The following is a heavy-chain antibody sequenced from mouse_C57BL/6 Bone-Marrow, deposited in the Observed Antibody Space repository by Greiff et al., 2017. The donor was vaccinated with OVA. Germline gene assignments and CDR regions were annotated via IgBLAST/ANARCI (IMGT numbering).Heavy chain of an antibody. D-gene: IGHD2-2*01. CDR2: IYPRSGDT. CDR3: AMRLWLRRFFGY. J-gene: IGHJ2*01. CDR1: GYTFTSYG. Sequence: LQESGAELARPGASVKLSCKASGYTFTSYGISWVKQRTGQGLEWIGVIYPRSGDTYYNEKFKGKATLTADKSSSTAYMELRSLTSEDSAVYFCAMRLWLRRFFGYWGQGTTLTVSS. V-gene: IGHV1-81*01.